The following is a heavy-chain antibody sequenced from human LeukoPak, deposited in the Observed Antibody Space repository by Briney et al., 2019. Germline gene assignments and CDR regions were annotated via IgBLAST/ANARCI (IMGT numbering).Heavy chain of an antibody. Sequence: ASVKVSCKASGYTFTSYGISWVRQAPGQGLEWMGWINPNSGGTNYAQKFQGRVTMTRDTSISTAYMELSRLRSDDTAVYYCARTGPPGDDYATDWGQGTLVTVSS. J-gene: IGHJ4*02. CDR2: INPNSGGT. V-gene: IGHV1-2*02. CDR3: ARTGPPGDDYATD. D-gene: IGHD4-17*01. CDR1: GYTFTSYG.